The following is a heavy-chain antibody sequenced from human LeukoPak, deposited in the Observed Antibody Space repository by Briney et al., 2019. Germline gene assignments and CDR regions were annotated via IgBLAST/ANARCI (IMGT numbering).Heavy chain of an antibody. CDR1: GGSISSHY. J-gene: IGHJ6*03. Sequence: PSETLSLTCTVSGGSISSHYWSWIRQPPGKGLEWIGYIYYSGSTNYNPSLKSRVTISVDTSKNQFSLKLSSVTAADTAVYYCARVGLKRSGQLQLYYYYYMDVWGKGTTVTVSS. CDR3: ARVGLKRSGQLQLYYYYYMDV. D-gene: IGHD3-3*01. CDR2: IYYSGST. V-gene: IGHV4-59*08.